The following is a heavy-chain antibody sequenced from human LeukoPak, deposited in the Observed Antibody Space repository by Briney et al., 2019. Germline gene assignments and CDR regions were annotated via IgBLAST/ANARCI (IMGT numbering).Heavy chain of an antibody. CDR3: TRDYSWNDDHDGFDM. V-gene: IGHV3-49*04. D-gene: IGHD1-1*01. Sequence: GGSLILSCTASGFTFGDYAMSWVRQAPGKGLEWVGFIRSKAYGGTTEYAASVKGRFTISRDDSKSIAYLQMNSLQTEDTAVYYCTRDYSWNDDHDGFDMWGQGTMVTVSS. CDR1: GFTFGDYA. CDR2: IRSKAYGGTT. J-gene: IGHJ3*02.